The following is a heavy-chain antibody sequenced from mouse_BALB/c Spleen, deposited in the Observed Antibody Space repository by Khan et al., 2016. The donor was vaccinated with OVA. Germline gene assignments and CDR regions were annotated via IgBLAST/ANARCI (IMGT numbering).Heavy chain of an antibody. V-gene: IGHV1-80*01. J-gene: IGHJ3*01. CDR3: ARSGYDFFAY. D-gene: IGHD2-14*01. CDR1: GYAFSNYW. Sequence: QMQLVESGAELVRPGSSMKISCKASGYAFSNYWMNWVRKVPGQGLEWIGQIYTDDGNTNYNGEFKDKATLTTENSASTAYMQLSSLTSEDCAGDFCARSGYDFFAYWGQGTLVTVSA. CDR2: IYTDDGNT.